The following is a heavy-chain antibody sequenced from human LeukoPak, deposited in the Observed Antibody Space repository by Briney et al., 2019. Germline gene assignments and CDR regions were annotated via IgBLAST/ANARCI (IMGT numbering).Heavy chain of an antibody. Sequence: PGGSLRVSCAASGFTVSSNYMNWVRQAPGKGLEWVSVLYSGGSTYNAGSVKGRLTISRDNSKNTLYLQMNSLRAEDTAVYYCAELGITMIGGVWGKGTTVTISS. J-gene: IGHJ6*04. D-gene: IGHD3-10*02. CDR3: AELGITMIGGV. V-gene: IGHV3-53*01. CDR2: LYSGGST. CDR1: GFTVSSNY.